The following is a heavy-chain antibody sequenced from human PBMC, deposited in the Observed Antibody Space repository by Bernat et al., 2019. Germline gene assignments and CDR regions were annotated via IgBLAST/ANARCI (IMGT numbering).Heavy chain of an antibody. CDR2: IYYSGST. CDR3: ARCPRRQRTVGTVGWFDP. V-gene: IGHV4-61*01. D-gene: IGHD2-21*02. Sequence: QVQLQESGPGLVKPSETLSLTCTVSGGSVSSGSYYWSWIRQPPGKGLEWIGYIYYSGSTNYNPSLKSRVTISVDTSKNQFSLKLSSVTAADTAVYYCARCPRRQRTVGTVGWFDPWGQGTLVTVSS. CDR1: GGSVSSGSYY. J-gene: IGHJ5*02.